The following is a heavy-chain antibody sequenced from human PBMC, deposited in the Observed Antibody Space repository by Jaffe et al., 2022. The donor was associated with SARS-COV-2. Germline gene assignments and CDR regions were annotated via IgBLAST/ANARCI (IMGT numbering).Heavy chain of an antibody. CDR1: GFTFSSYW. CDR3: ASWNGRDY. V-gene: IGHV3-7*01. D-gene: IGHD3-3*01. CDR2: INQDGSAH. J-gene: IGHJ4*02. Sequence: EAQLVESGGGLVQPGGSLRLSCAASGFTFSSYWMSWVRQAPGKGLEWVADINQDGSAHYYADSMKGRFTISRDNAKNSLDLQMNSLRADDTAVYYCASWNGRDYWGQGTQVTVSS.